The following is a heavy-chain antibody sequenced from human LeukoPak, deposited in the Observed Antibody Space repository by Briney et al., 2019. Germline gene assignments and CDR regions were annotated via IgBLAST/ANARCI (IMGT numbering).Heavy chain of an antibody. CDR3: AKDRVVVAATQNFDY. CDR2: ISGSGGST. CDR1: GFTFSSYA. D-gene: IGHD2-15*01. J-gene: IGHJ4*02. V-gene: IGHV3-23*01. Sequence: GALRLSCAASGFTFSSYAMSWVRQAPGKGLEWVSAISGSGGSTYYADSVKGRFTISRDNSKNTLYLQMNSLRAEDTAVYYCAKDRVVVAATQNFDYWGQGTLVTVSS.